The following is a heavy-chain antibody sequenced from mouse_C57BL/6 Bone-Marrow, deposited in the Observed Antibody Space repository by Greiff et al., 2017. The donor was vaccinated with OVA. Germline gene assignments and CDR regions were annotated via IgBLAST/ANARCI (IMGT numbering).Heavy chain of an antibody. CDR3: AKRRGNYYAMDY. CDR1: GFSLTSYG. J-gene: IGHJ4*01. Sequence: VKLQQSGPGLVQPSQSLSITCTVSGFSLTSYGVHWVRQSPGKGLEWLGVIWRGGSTDYNAAFMSRLSITKDNSKSQVFFKMNSLQADDTAIYYCAKRRGNYYAMDYWGQGTSVTVSS. CDR2: IWRGGST. V-gene: IGHV2-5*01.